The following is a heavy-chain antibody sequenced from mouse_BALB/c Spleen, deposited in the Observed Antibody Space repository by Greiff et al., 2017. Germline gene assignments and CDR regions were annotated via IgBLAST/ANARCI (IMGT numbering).Heavy chain of an antibody. Sequence: EVKLMESGGGLVKPGGSLKLSCAASGFTFSSYAMSWVRQSPEKRLEWVAEISSGGSYTYYPDTVTGRFTISRDNAKNTLYLEMSSLRSEDTAMYYCARGPIYYDYGDWYFDVWGAGTTVTVSS. CDR3: ARGPIYYDYGDWYFDV. V-gene: IGHV5-9-4*01. CDR2: ISSGGSYT. CDR1: GFTFSSYA. D-gene: IGHD2-4*01. J-gene: IGHJ1*01.